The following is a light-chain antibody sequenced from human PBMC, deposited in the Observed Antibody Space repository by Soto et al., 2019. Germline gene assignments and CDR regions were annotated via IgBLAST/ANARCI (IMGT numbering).Light chain of an antibody. V-gene: IGLV2-18*02. CDR3: KSYAGSNTYV. CDR1: SSDVGSYNR. CDR2: EVV. Sequence: QSVLTQPPSVSGSPGQSVTISCTGTSSDVGSYNRVSWYQQPPGTAPKVIIYEVVQRPSGVPDRFSGSKSGNTASLTVSGLQAADEADYFCKSYAGSNTYVFGSGTKVTVL. J-gene: IGLJ1*01.